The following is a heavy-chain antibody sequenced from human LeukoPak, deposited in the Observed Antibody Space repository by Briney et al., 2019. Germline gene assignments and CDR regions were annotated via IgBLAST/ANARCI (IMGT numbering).Heavy chain of an antibody. CDR2: ISSSSSYI. J-gene: IGHJ4*02. D-gene: IGHD5-12*01. CDR1: GFTFSSYA. CDR3: ARDPGYSGYDSHFDY. Sequence: GGSLRLSCAASGFTFSSYAMHWVRQAPGKGLEWVSSISSSSSYIYYADSVKGRFTISRDNAKNSLYLQMNSLRAEDTAVYYCARDPGYSGYDSHFDYWGQGTLVTVSS. V-gene: IGHV3-21*01.